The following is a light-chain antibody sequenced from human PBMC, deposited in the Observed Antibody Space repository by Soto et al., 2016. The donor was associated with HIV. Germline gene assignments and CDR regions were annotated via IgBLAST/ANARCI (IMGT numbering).Light chain of an antibody. CDR1: QGINNF. CDR2: AAS. CDR3: QQYNSHPIT. Sequence: DIQMTQSPSSLSASVGDRVTITCRASQGINNFLAWFQQKPGEAPKSLIYAASTLQTGVPSRFTGSGSGTDFTLTISSLQPEDFATYYCQQYNSHPITFGQGHDWRLN. V-gene: IGKV1-16*01. J-gene: IGKJ5*01.